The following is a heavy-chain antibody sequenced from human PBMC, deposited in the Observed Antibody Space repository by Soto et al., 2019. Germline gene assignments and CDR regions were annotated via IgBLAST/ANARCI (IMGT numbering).Heavy chain of an antibody. CDR1: GFTFDDYA. CDR2: ISWNSGTI. V-gene: IGHV3-9*01. J-gene: IGHJ6*02. D-gene: IGHD6-13*01. Sequence: EVQLVESGGGLVQPGRSLRLSCAASGFTFDDYAMHWVWQASGKGLEWVSGISWNSGTIVYADSVKGRFTISRDNAKNALYLQMNSQSGEVTALYYCEKDMRGESSSSRYYCGLDVWGQGTMVTVSS. CDR3: EKDMRGESSSSRYYCGLDV.